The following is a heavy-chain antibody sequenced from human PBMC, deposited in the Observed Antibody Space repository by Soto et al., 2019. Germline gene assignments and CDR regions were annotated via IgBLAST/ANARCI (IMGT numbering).Heavy chain of an antibody. Sequence: PSETLSLTCTVSGGSITSDYSCWSWIRQPPGKGLEWIGYVYYSGSTNYSPSLKSRVTISVDMSKNQFSLKLSSVTAADTAEYFCARSYYYDSSAFYHFDSWGQGALVTVSS. CDR1: GGSITSDYSC. J-gene: IGHJ4*02. CDR3: ARSYYYDSSAFYHFDS. V-gene: IGHV4-61*01. CDR2: VYYSGST. D-gene: IGHD3-22*01.